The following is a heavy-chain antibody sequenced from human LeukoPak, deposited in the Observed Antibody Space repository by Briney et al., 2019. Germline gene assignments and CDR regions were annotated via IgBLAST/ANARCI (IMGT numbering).Heavy chain of an antibody. CDR1: GFTFSSYG. J-gene: IGHJ4*02. CDR3: ARSVVAATETFDY. CDR2: IRYDGSNK. D-gene: IGHD2-15*01. Sequence: GGSLRLSCAASGFTFSSYGMHWVRQAPGKGLEWVAFIRYDGSNKYYADSVKGRFTISRDNAKNSLYLQMNSLRAEDTAVYYCARSVVAATETFDYWGQGTLVTVSS. V-gene: IGHV3-33*08.